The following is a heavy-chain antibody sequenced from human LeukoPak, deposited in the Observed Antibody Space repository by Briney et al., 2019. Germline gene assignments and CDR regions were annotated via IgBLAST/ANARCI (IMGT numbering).Heavy chain of an antibody. CDR3: ATFARRSSLQHNAFDI. CDR1: GYTLTELS. V-gene: IGHV1-24*01. D-gene: IGHD2-15*01. Sequence: GASVKVSRKVSGYTLTELSMHWVRQAPGKGLEWMGGFDPEDGETIYAQKFQGRVTMTEDTSTDTAYMELSSLRSEDTAVYYCATFARRSSLQHNAFDIWGQGTMVTVSS. J-gene: IGHJ3*02. CDR2: FDPEDGET.